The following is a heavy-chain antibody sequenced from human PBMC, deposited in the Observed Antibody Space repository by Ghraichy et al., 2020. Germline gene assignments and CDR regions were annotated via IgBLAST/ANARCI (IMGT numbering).Heavy chain of an antibody. CDR1: GFTVSSNY. CDR2: IYSGGST. V-gene: IGHV3-53*01. J-gene: IGHJ6*02. CDR3: ARILKPIVVVPAAIILRGYYYYGMDV. D-gene: IGHD2-2*02. Sequence: GGSLRLSCAASGFTVSSNYMSWVRQAPGKGLEWVSVIYSGGSTYYADSVKGLFTISRDNSKNTLYLQMNSLRAEDTAAYYCARILKPIVVVPAAIILRGYYYYGMDVWGQGTTVTVSS.